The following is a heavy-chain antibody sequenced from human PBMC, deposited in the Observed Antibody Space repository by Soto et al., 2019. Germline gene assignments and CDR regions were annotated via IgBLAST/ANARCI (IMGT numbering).Heavy chain of an antibody. J-gene: IGHJ4*02. V-gene: IGHV1-69*02. D-gene: IGHD2-21*02. CDR3: ARDDVLAYCGGDCYS. CDR1: GGTFSSYT. CDR2: IILILGIA. Sequence: QVQLVQSGAEVKKPGSSVKVSCKASGGTFSSYTISWVRQAPGQGLEWMGMIILILGIANYAQKFQGRVTITADKATSTAYMELSSMRSEDTAVYYCARDDVLAYCGGDCYSWGQGTLVTVSS.